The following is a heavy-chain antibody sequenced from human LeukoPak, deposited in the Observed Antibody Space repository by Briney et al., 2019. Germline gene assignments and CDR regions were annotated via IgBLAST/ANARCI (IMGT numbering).Heavy chain of an antibody. Sequence: PGGSLRLSCAASGFTLSSNWVSWVRQAPGKGREWVANIQPDGSEKQYVGSVKGRFTIARDNAKNSLYLQMNTLRADDTAVYYCVREGAGYYFDSWGQGTLVTVSS. V-gene: IGHV3-7*01. CDR2: IQPDGSEK. D-gene: IGHD1-26*01. CDR1: GFTLSSNW. J-gene: IGHJ4*02. CDR3: VREGAGYYFDS.